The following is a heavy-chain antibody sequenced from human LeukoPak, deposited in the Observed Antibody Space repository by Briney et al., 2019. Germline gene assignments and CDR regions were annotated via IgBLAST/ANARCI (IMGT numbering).Heavy chain of an antibody. D-gene: IGHD3-10*01. CDR3: AKLLRGVVVPYFDY. J-gene: IGHJ4*02. Sequence: PGGSLSLSCAASGFTFVSNAMSWVGQAPGKGLEGVSAISGSGDRTHYADSVKGRFTVSRDTSKSTLFLQMNSLRAEDTAVYYCAKLLRGVVVPYFDYWGQGTLVTVSS. V-gene: IGHV3-23*01. CDR1: GFTFVSNA. CDR2: ISGSGDRT.